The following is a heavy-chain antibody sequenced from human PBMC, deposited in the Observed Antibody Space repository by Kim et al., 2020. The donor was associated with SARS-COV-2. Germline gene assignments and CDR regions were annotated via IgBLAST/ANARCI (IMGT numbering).Heavy chain of an antibody. D-gene: IGHD6-13*01. CDR3: AKTTKPPAAAGLYYYGM. V-gene: IGHV3-30*18. CDR1: GFTFSSYG. J-gene: IGHJ6*01. CDR2: ISYDGSNK. Sequence: GGSLRLSCAASGFTFSSYGMHWVRQAPGKGLEWVAVISYDGSNKYYADSVKGRFTISRDNSKNTLYLQMNSLRAEDTAVYYCAKTTKPPAAAGLYYYGM.